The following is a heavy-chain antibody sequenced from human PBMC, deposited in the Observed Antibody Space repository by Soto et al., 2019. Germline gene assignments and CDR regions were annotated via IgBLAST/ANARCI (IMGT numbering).Heavy chain of an antibody. D-gene: IGHD3-3*01. CDR1: GGSISSGGYY. J-gene: IGHJ4*02. CDR2: IYYSGST. CDR3: ARVSYDFWSGYYSYYFDY. Sequence: QVQLQESGPELVKPSQTLSLTCTVSGGSISSGGYYWSWIRQHPGKGLEWIGYIYYSGSTYYNPSLKSRVTISVDTSKNQFSLKLSSVTAADTAVYYCARVSYDFWSGYYSYYFDYWGQGTLVTVSS. V-gene: IGHV4-31*03.